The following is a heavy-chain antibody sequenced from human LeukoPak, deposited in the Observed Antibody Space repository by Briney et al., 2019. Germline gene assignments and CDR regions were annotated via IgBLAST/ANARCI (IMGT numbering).Heavy chain of an antibody. CDR2: TYYRGTT. CDR1: GAPLSSTSYY. D-gene: IGHD1-1*01. J-gene: IGHJ4*02. Sequence: SETLSLTCTVSGAPLSSTSYYWGWIRQPPGKGLEWIGSTYYRGTTYYNPSLKSRVTISVDTSKNQFSLQLSSVTAADTAVYYCARDWNRYAYWGQGTLVTVSS. V-gene: IGHV4-39*07. CDR3: ARDWNRYAY.